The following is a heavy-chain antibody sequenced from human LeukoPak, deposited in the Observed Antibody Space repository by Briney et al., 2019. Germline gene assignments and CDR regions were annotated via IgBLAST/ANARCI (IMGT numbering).Heavy chain of an antibody. V-gene: IGHV3-11*04. Sequence: GGSLRLSCAASGFTVSGNYMNWVRQAPGKGLEWVSYISSSGSTIYYADSVKGRFTISRDNAKKSLYLQMDSLRAEDTAVYYCARDGGDYGSGSYYAYWGQGTLVTVSS. D-gene: IGHD3-10*01. CDR1: GFTVSGNY. J-gene: IGHJ4*02. CDR3: ARDGGDYGSGSYYAY. CDR2: ISSSGSTI.